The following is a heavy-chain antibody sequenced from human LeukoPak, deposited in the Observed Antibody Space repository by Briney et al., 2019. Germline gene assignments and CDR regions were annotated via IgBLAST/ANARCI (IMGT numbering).Heavy chain of an antibody. J-gene: IGHJ4*02. CDR2: ISGGAGNT. V-gene: IGHV3-23*01. D-gene: IGHD6-19*01. CDR1: EFTFSNYA. CDR3: ATKGAGTARYFDY. Sequence: GGSLRLSCAASEFTFSNYAMSWVRQAPGKGLEWVSAISGGAGNTYYADSVKGRFTISRDNSKNTLYLQMNSLRAEDTAVYYCATKGAGTARYFDYWGQGILVTVSS.